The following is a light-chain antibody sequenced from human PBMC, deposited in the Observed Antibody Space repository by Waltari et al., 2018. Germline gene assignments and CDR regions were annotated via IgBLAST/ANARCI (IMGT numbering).Light chain of an antibody. V-gene: IGLV3-19*01. CDR2: GKD. CDR3: SSRNGRANQVV. J-gene: IGLJ3*02. CDR1: SPRTSY. Sequence: SSELTQDPAVSVALGQTARITSQGDSPRTSYARWYQLKPGQAPVLVIYGKDKRPSGIPDRISGYSSGATSSLTITGAQAEDEADYYCSSRNGRANQVVFAGGTKVTVL.